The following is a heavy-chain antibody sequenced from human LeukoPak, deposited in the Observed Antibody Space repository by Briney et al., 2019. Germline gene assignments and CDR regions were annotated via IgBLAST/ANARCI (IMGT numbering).Heavy chain of an antibody. CDR3: ARGLGGRDDY. CDR2: INHSGST. D-gene: IGHD1-26*01. J-gene: IGHJ4*02. Sequence: SETLSLTCAIYGESFSIYYWSWIRQPPGKGLEWIGEINHSGSTNCNPSLKSRVILSVHTPKNQFSLNLSSVTAADTAVYYCARGLGGRDDYWGQGTMVTVSS. CDR1: GESFSIYY. V-gene: IGHV4-34*01.